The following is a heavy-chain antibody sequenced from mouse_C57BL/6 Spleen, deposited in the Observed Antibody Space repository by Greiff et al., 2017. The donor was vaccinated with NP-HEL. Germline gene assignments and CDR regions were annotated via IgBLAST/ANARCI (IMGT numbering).Heavy chain of an antibody. D-gene: IGHD4-1*01. Sequence: VQLQQPGAELVRPGSSVKLSCKASGYTFTSYWMHWVKQRPIQGLEWIGNIDPSDSETHYNQKFKDKATLTVDKSSSTAYMQLSSLTSEDSAVYYCARNWGNAMDYWGQGTSVTVSS. CDR1: GYTFTSYW. CDR2: IDPSDSET. V-gene: IGHV1-52*01. CDR3: ARNWGNAMDY. J-gene: IGHJ4*01.